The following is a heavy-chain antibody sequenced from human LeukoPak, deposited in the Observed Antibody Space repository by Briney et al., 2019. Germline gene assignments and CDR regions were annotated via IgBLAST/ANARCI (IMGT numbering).Heavy chain of an antibody. CDR1: GYTFTSYA. J-gene: IGHJ5*02. Sequence: ASVKVSCKASGYTFTSYAMHWVRQAPGQRLEWMGWINAGNGNTKYSQKFQGRVTITRDTSASTAYMELSSLRSEDTAVYYCAAPSVLGHKRGFDPWGQGTLVTVSS. D-gene: IGHD2-8*01. CDR2: INAGNGNT. V-gene: IGHV1-3*01. CDR3: AAPSVLGHKRGFDP.